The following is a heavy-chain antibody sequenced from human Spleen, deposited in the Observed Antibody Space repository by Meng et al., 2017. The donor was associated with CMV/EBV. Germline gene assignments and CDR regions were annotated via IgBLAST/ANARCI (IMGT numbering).Heavy chain of an antibody. CDR2: ISAYNGNT. CDR1: GYTFTSYD. J-gene: IGHJ4*02. CDR3: ARHDSSGYITPQYYFDY. Sequence: QVQLVQSGAEVKKPGASVKVSCKSSGYTFTSYDIKWVRQAPGQGLEWMGWISAYNGNTNYAQKLQGRVTMTTDTSTSTAYMELRSLRSDDTAVYYCARHDSSGYITPQYYFDYWGQGTLVTVSS. V-gene: IGHV1-18*01. D-gene: IGHD3-22*01.